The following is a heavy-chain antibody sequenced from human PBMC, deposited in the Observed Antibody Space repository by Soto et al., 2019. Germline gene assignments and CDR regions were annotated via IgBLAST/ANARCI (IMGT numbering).Heavy chain of an antibody. Sequence: GASVKVSCKASGYTFTSYYMHWVRQAPGQGLEWMGIINPSGGSTSYAQKFQGRVTMTRDTSTSTVYMELSSLRSEDTAVYYCARDSSSTSLYYYYYYYMDVWGKGTTVTVSS. CDR1: GYTFTSYY. D-gene: IGHD2-2*01. CDR2: INPSGGST. CDR3: ARDSSSTSLYYYYYYYMDV. V-gene: IGHV1-46*03. J-gene: IGHJ6*03.